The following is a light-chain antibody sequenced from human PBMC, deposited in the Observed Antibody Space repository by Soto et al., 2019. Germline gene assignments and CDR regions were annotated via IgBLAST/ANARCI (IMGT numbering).Light chain of an antibody. J-gene: IGLJ3*02. CDR1: RNDIGDYSF. CDR3: TSYSRYRVLV. CDR2: EVS. V-gene: IGLV2-14*01. Sequence: QSALTQPASVSGSPGQSITISCTGTRNDIGDYSFVSWYQQHPGKVPRLLIYEVSDRPSGVSSRFSGSKSGNTASLTISGLQAEDEADYYCTSYSRYRVLVFGGGTKVTVL.